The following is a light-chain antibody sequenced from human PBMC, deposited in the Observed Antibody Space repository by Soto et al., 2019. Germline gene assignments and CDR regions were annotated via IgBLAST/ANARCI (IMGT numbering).Light chain of an antibody. J-gene: IGKJ5*01. CDR1: QSVRTY. V-gene: IGKV3-11*01. Sequence: IVLAQSPATLSLSPGERVTLSCRASQSVRTYLAWYQQRPGQPPRLLIYDVFHRATGTQARFSGSGSGTDFTLTSSSLEPEDFAVYYCQQRANWPATFGQGTRLEIK. CDR3: QQRANWPAT. CDR2: DVF.